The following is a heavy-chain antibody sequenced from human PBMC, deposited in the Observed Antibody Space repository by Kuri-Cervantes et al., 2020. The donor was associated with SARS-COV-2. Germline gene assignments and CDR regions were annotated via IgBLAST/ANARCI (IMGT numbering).Heavy chain of an antibody. CDR2: ISYDGSNK. Sequence: SCAASGFTFSSYAMHWVRQAPGKGLEWVAVISYDGSNKYYADSVKGRFTISRDNSKNTLYLQMNSLRAEDTAVYYCALRGGYSYGYYFDYWGQGTLVTVSS. J-gene: IGHJ4*02. CDR3: ALRGGYSYGYYFDY. V-gene: IGHV3-30-3*01. CDR1: GFTFSSYA. D-gene: IGHD5-18*01.